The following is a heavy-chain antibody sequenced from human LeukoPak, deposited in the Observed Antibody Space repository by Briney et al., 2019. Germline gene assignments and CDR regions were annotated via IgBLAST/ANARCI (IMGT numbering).Heavy chain of an antibody. V-gene: IGHV1-46*01. Sequence: ASVKVSCKASGYSFSSHYMHWVRQAPGQGLEWVGIINPSDGRTSYAQKFQGRVTMTRDTSTSTVYMELSSLRSEDTAMYYCARDDVAATDKGDWFDPWGQGTLVTVSS. CDR3: ARDDVAATDKGDWFDP. CDR2: INPSDGRT. CDR1: GYSFSSHY. J-gene: IGHJ5*02. D-gene: IGHD6-13*01.